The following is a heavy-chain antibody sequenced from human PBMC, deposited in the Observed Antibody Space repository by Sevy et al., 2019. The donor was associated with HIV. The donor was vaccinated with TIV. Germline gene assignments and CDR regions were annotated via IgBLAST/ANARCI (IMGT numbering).Heavy chain of an antibody. D-gene: IGHD6-13*01. CDR2: ISGSGGST. CDR1: GFTFSSYA. CDR3: AKDGYRPSVGDENYYYYYMDV. J-gene: IGHJ6*03. Sequence: GGSLRLSCAASGFTFSSYAMSWVRQAPGKGLEWVSAISGSGGSTYYADSVKGRFTISRDNSKNTLYLQMNSLRAEDTVVYYCAKDGYRPSVGDENYYYYYMDVWGKGTTVTVSS. V-gene: IGHV3-23*01.